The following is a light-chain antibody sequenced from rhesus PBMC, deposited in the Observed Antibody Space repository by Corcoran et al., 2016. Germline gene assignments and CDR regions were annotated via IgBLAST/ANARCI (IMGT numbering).Light chain of an antibody. CDR2: KAS. CDR3: QNGYDTPVT. J-gene: IGKJ3*01. Sequence: DIQMTQSPSSLSASVGDRVTITCRASENVNNYLNWYQQKPGKAPKLLIYKASTLPSGVPSRFSGSGSGTDYTFTISCLQPEDVATYYCQNGYDTPVTFGPGTQLDIK. CDR1: ENVNNY. V-gene: IGKV1-74*01.